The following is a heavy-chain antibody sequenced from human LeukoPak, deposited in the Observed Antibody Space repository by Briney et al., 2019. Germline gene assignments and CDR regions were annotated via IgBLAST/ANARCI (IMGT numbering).Heavy chain of an antibody. CDR1: GFTFSSYA. J-gene: IGHJ4*02. Sequence: GGSLRLSCAASGFTFSSYAMSWVRQAPGKGLEWVSAISGSGGSTYYADSVKGRFTISRDNSKNTLYLQMNSLRAEDTAVYYCARGREYYYDSSGYYPFDYWGQGTLVTVSS. CDR2: ISGSGGST. D-gene: IGHD3-22*01. CDR3: ARGREYYYDSSGYYPFDY. V-gene: IGHV3-23*01.